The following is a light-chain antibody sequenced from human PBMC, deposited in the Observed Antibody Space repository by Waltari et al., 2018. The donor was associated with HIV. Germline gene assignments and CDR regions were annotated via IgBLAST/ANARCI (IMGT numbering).Light chain of an antibody. Sequence: QSVLTQPPSASGTPGQRVTISCSGSSSHTGSNTVNWYQQLPGTAPKPLIYSNNQRPSGVPDRFSGSKSGTSASLAISGLQSEDEADYYCAAWDDSLNGWVFGGGTKLTVL. J-gene: IGLJ3*02. CDR2: SNN. CDR3: AAWDDSLNGWV. CDR1: SSHTGSNT. V-gene: IGLV1-44*01.